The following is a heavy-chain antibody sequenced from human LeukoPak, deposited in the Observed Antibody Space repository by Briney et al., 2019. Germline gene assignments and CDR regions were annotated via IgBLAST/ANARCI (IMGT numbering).Heavy chain of an antibody. CDR3: AKSSYSIFDY. CDR1: GGSFRGDYY. J-gene: IGHJ4*02. D-gene: IGHD2-21*01. V-gene: IGHV4-38-2*02. Sequence: SETLSLTCTVSGGSFRGDYYWAWIRQPPGKGLEWIGSIYSGGRIYYNPSLKSRVTISVDTSKNQFSLKLSSVTAADTAVYYCAKSSYSIFDYWGQGTLVTVSS. CDR2: IYSGGRI.